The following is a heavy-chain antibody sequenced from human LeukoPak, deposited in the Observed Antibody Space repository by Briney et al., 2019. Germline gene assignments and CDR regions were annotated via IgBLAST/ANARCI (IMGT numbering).Heavy chain of an antibody. CDR1: GFTFSGHW. D-gene: IGHD1-1*01. CDR2: INERGTDS. J-gene: IGHJ4*02. CDR3: VRDETLWTLDW. Sequence: GGSLRLSCTASGFTFSGHWIHWVRQAPGMGLVWVSRINERGTDSMYAESVKGRFTISRDNVKNTVYLQMNSLRAEDTAVYYCVRDETLWTLDWWGQGTLVSVSS. V-gene: IGHV3-74*03.